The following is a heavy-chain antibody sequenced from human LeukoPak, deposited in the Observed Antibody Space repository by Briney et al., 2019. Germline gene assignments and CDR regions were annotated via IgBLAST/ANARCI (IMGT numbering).Heavy chain of an antibody. Sequence: GGSLRLSCAASGFTFSNYAMHWVRQARGKGLEWVAVIWYDGSDYNYADSVKGRFTISRDNSKNTLYLQMNSLRAEDTAVYYCAKNVGWYGGGNDYWGQGTLVTVSS. D-gene: IGHD2-15*01. CDR2: IWYDGSDY. CDR3: AKNVGWYGGGNDY. J-gene: IGHJ4*02. V-gene: IGHV3-33*06. CDR1: GFTFSNYA.